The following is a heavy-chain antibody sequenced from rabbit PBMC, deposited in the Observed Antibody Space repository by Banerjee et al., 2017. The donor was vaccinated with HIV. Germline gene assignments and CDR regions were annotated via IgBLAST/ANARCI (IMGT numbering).Heavy chain of an antibody. CDR2: IDAGSSGT. CDR3: ARGAGTGTYDHYFNL. V-gene: IGHV1S40*01. Sequence: QSVQESGGGLFQPGGSLALTCTASGFTLSSYWMCWVRQAPGKGLEWIGCIDAGSSGTFYASWAKGRFTISKTSSTTVTLQMTSLTAADTATYFCARGAGTGTYDHYFNLWGPGTLVTVS. D-gene: IGHD7-1*01. CDR1: GFTLSSYW. J-gene: IGHJ4*01.